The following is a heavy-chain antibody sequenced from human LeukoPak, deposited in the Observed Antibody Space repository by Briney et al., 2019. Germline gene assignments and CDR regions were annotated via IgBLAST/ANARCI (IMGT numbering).Heavy chain of an antibody. CDR1: GFTFSTHW. CDR2: MNGDGSST. D-gene: IGHD6-13*01. J-gene: IGHJ4*02. Sequence: GGSLRLSCVASGFTFSTHWMHWVRQAPGKGLVWVSRMNGDGSSTKYADSVKGRFTISRDNSKNTLYLQMNSLRAEDTAVYYCAKGGAAASTTLFDYWGQGTLVTVSS. CDR3: AKGGAAASTTLFDY. V-gene: IGHV3-74*01.